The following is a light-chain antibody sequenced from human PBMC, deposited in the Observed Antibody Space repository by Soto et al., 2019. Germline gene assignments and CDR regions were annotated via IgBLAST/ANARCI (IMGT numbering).Light chain of an antibody. V-gene: IGKV4-1*01. Sequence: DIVMTQSPDSLAVSLGERATINCKSSQGLLYSPRNKSYVAWFQQKPGQPPKLLIYWASSREIGVPDRFSGSESGTDFTLTISSLQPEDVAVYYCQQYFSTPPLTFGGGPKVDIK. CDR2: WAS. CDR1: QGLLYSPRNKSY. CDR3: QQYFSTPPLT. J-gene: IGKJ4*01.